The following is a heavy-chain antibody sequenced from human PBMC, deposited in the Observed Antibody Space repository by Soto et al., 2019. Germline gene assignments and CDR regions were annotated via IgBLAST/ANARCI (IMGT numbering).Heavy chain of an antibody. V-gene: IGHV3-30*18. D-gene: IGHD3-22*01. CDR3: AKNGGITMIVAGHYYFDY. Sequence: GKGLEWVAVISYDGSNKYYADSVKGRFTISRDNSKNTLYLQMNSLRAEDTAVYYCAKNGGITMIVAGHYYFDYWGQGTLVTVSS. CDR2: ISYDGSNK. J-gene: IGHJ4*02.